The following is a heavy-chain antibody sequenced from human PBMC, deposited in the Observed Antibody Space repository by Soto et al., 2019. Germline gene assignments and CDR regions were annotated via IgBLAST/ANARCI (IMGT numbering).Heavy chain of an antibody. CDR1: GLTFTNAW. J-gene: IGHJ4*02. Sequence: VQLVESGGGLVKPGGSLRLSCTVSGLTFTNAWMTWVRQAPGKGLEWVARIKSHTDGGTTDYAAPLQGRFTISRDDSRNTLFLQINSLKTEDTAVYFCATAPGYWASAPLDYWGQGTLVTVSS. CDR3: ATAPGYWASAPLDY. D-gene: IGHD6-25*01. V-gene: IGHV3-15*07. CDR2: IKSHTDGGTT.